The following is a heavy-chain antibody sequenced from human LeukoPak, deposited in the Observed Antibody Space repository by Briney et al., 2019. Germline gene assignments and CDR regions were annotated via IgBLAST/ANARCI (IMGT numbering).Heavy chain of an antibody. CDR1: GLSFSIYS. CDR2: ISGIRNLT. V-gene: IGHV3-48*02. Sequence: PGGSLRLSCVASGLSFSIYSMNWVRQAPGKGLEWVSYISGIRNLTYYVDSVKGRFTISRDNAKNSLYLQMDSLRDEDTAVYYCAREKGSGSGWFGYWGQGLLVTVSS. J-gene: IGHJ5*01. D-gene: IGHD6-19*01. CDR3: AREKGSGSGWFGY.